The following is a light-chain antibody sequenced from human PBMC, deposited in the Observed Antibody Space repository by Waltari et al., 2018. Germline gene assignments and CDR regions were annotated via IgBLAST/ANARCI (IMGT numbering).Light chain of an antibody. J-gene: IGKJ2*01. V-gene: IGKV3-20*01. CDR1: QSGSSSY. CDR3: QQHGTSPFT. CDR2: GAS. Sequence: KGSQSGSSSYLAWCQQKPGQAPRLRIYGASSRATGSPDRISGSGSGTDFTLTLSSLGPEDFAVYYCQQHGTSPFTFGQGTKVEIK.